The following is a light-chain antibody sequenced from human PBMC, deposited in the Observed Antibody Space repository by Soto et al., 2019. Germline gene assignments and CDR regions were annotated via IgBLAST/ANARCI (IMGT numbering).Light chain of an antibody. CDR3: QQHGSPPYT. J-gene: IGKJ5*01. Sequence: EVVLTQYPTTLSLSPGERATLSCWGSQSLRSSYLAWYQRKPGQAPRLLMFGASRRATGIPDRFNGSGSGTDFILTISRLEPEDVVVYCCQQHGSPPYTFGHVRRLEIK. CDR2: GAS. V-gene: IGKV3-20*01. CDR1: QSLRSSY.